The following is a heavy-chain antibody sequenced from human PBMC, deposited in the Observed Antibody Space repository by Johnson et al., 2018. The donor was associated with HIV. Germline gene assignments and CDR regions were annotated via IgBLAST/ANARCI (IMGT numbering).Heavy chain of an antibody. V-gene: IGHV3-30*04. D-gene: IGHD1-26*01. CDR3: AREGAWEVRPGAFDI. J-gene: IGHJ3*02. CDR2: ISYDGSSK. Sequence: QVQLVESGGGVVQPGRSLRLSCAASGFTFSSYAMHWVRQAPGKGLEWVAVISYDGSSKYYADSVTGRLTISRDNSKNSLYLQMNSLRAEDTAVYYCAREGAWEVRPGAFDIWGQGTTVTVSS. CDR1: GFTFSSYA.